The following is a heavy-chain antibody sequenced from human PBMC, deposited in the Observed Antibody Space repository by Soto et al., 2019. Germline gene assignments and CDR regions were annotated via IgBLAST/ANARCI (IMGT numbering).Heavy chain of an antibody. Sequence: QGQLVQSGPEVKTVGSSVKLSCKDSGGLFSSFAISWVRQAPGQGLEWLGGILPVFGTTNYPEKFQDRVTITADESTNTAYMGLSSLTSGDTAIYYCARGGSPYVWFNEFWGQGTLVTVSS. J-gene: IGHJ4*02. CDR2: ILPVFGTT. D-gene: IGHD3-16*01. CDR1: GGLFSSFA. CDR3: ARGGSPYVWFNEF. V-gene: IGHV1-69*01.